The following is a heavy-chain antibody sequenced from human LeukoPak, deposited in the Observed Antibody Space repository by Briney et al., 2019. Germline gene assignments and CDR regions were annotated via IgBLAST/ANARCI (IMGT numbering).Heavy chain of an antibody. D-gene: IGHD2-15*01. Sequence: PGGSLRLSCVASGFTFRNHGMQWVRLAPGRGLEWVALIGYDESKKDYADSVKGRFTTSRDNSKNTLYLQMNSLRVDDTAVYYCANSSFQAWGQGTLVTASS. V-gene: IGHV3-30*02. J-gene: IGHJ5*02. CDR2: IGYDESKK. CDR3: ANSSFQA. CDR1: GFTFRNHG.